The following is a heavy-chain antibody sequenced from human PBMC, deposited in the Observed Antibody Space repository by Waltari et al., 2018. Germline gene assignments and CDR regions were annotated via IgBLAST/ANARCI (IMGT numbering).Heavy chain of an antibody. CDR2: KNYRSNWYN. D-gene: IGHD3-9*01. CDR1: GDSVSGNSAA. V-gene: IGHV6-1*01. CDR3: ARGGVSYYDILTGYFDDSYGMDV. Sequence: QVQLQQSGPGLVKPSQTLSLTCAISGDSVSGNSAAWNWIRQSPSRGLEWLGRKNYRSNWYNDYAVSVKSRIIINPDTSKNQFSLHLNSVTPEDTAVYYCARGGVSYYDILTGYFDDSYGMDVWGQGTTVTVSS. J-gene: IGHJ6*02.